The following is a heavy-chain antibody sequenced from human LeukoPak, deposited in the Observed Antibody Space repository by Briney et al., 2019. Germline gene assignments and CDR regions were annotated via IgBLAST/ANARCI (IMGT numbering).Heavy chain of an antibody. CDR1: GFTFDDYG. Sequence: GGSPRLSCVASGFTFDDYGMSWVRQAPGKGLEWVSGINWNGGSTGYADSVKGRFTISRDNAKNSLYLQMNSLRAEDTAVYYCARGPPDLVGADYWGQGTLVTVSS. CDR2: INWNGGST. V-gene: IGHV3-20*04. J-gene: IGHJ4*02. D-gene: IGHD1-26*01. CDR3: ARGPPDLVGADY.